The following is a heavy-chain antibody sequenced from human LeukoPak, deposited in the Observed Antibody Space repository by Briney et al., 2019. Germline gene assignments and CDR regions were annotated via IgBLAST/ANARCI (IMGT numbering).Heavy chain of an antibody. J-gene: IGHJ4*02. CDR3: AKAGAIRYYFDY. Sequence: PGGSLRLSCAASGFTFSSYGMHWVRQAPGKGLEWVAFIRYDGSNKYYADSVKGRFTISRDNSKNTLYLQMNSLRAEDTAVYYCAKAGAIRYYFDYWGQGTLVTVSS. V-gene: IGHV3-30*02. D-gene: IGHD2-2*01. CDR1: GFTFSSYG. CDR2: IRYDGSNK.